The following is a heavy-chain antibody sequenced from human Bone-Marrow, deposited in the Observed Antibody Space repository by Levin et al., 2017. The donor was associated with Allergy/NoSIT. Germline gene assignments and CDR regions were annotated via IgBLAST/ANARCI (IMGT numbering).Heavy chain of an antibody. J-gene: IGHJ4*02. D-gene: IGHD5-18*01. CDR2: INPTGGST. CDR1: GHSFSSYY. CDR3: ANRWLGHDY. Sequence: ASVKVSCKASGHSFSSYYIHWVRQTPGEGIEWIGIINPTGGSTTYAKKFQGRVTMTRDMSTRTVYMELSSLKSDDTAVYYCANRWLGHDYWGQGTLVTVSS. V-gene: IGHV1-46*01.